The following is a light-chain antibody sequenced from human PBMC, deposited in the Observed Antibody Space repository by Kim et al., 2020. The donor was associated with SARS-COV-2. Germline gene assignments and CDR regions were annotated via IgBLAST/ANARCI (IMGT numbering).Light chain of an antibody. CDR2: DAS. Sequence: EIVLTQSPATLSLSPGERATLSCRASQSVSSYLAWYQQKPGQAPRLLIYDASNRATGIPARFSGSGSGTDFTLTISSLEPEDFAVYYCQNWPPTFGPGTKVDIK. J-gene: IGKJ3*01. CDR1: QSVSSY. CDR3: QNWPPT. V-gene: IGKV3-11*01.